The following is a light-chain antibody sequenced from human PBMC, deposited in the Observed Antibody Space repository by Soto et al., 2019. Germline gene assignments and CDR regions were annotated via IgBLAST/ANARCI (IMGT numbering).Light chain of an antibody. Sequence: QTVVTQEPSFSVSPGGTVTLTCGLSSDSVSASHFPCWYQQTPGQAPRTLIYNTNTRSSGVPDRFSGSILGNRAALTITEAQADDEYDYYCVLYMRSGISVFGRGTKLTVL. V-gene: IGLV8-61*01. CDR1: SDSVSASHF. CDR2: NTN. CDR3: VLYMRSGISV. J-gene: IGLJ2*01.